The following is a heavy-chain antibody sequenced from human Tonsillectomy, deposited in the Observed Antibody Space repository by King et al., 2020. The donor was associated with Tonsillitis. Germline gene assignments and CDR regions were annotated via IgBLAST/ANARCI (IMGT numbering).Heavy chain of an antibody. D-gene: IGHD2-21*02. CDR3: ARQGDWNFDS. CDR2: IEKDGTTK. CDR1: GFSFPDSW. Sequence: VQLVESGGGVVQPGGSLRLSCTASGFSFPDSWMGWVRQAPGKGLEWVSNIEKDGTTKYYLGSVGGRFTISRDNDKNSFYLQMSSLRAEDTALYYCARQGDWNFDSWGQGTLVTVS. V-gene: IGHV3-7*01. J-gene: IGHJ4*02.